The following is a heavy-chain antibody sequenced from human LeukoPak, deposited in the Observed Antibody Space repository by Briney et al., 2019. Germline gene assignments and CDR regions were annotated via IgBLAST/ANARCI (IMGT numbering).Heavy chain of an antibody. Sequence: SETLSLTCTVSGGSISSGSYYWSWIRQPAGKGLEWIGRIYTSGSTNYNPSLKSRVTISVDTSKNQFSLKLSSVTAADTAVYYCARDYDILTGLNPLDYWGQGTLVTVSS. J-gene: IGHJ4*02. D-gene: IGHD3-9*01. CDR3: ARDYDILTGLNPLDY. CDR2: IYTSGST. CDR1: GGSISSGSYY. V-gene: IGHV4-61*02.